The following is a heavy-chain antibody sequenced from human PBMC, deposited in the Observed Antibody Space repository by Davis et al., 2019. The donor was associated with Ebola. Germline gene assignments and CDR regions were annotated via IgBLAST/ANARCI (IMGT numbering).Heavy chain of an antibody. V-gene: IGHV3-9*01. D-gene: IGHD3-3*01. CDR3: AKGRLRFLEWLTDY. CDR1: GFTFSSYA. Sequence: GGSLRLSCAASGFTFSSYAMSWVRQAPGKGLEWVSGISWNSGSIGYADSVKGRFTISRDNAKNSLYLQMNSLRAEDTALYYCAKGRLRFLEWLTDYWGQGTLVTVSS. CDR2: ISWNSGSI. J-gene: IGHJ4*02.